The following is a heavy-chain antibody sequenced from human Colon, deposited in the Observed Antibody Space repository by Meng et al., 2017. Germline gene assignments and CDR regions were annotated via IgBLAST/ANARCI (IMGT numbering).Heavy chain of an antibody. CDR1: SGSISSGDYY. J-gene: IGHJ4*02. V-gene: IGHV4-30-4*01. Sequence: QVQMQEAGPGLVKPSQTLSLTCTVSSGSISSGDYYCSWIRQPPGKVLEWIGYIYYSGSTYYNPSLKSRVTISVDTSKNQFSLKLSSVTAADTAVYYCARGPTTYFDYWGQGTLVTASS. CDR2: IYYSGST. D-gene: IGHD4-17*01. CDR3: ARGPTTYFDY.